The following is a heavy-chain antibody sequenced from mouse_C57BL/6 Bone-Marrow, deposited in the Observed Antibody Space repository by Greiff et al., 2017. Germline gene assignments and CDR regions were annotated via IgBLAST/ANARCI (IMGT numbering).Heavy chain of an antibody. CDR2: IYPGDGDT. V-gene: IGHV1-82*01. D-gene: IGHD3-2*02. CDR3: ARGTAQATRAMDY. Sequence: QVQLQQPGAELVKPGASVKLSCKASGYTFTSYWMHWVKQRPGKGLEWIGRIYPGDGDTNYNGKFKGKATLTADKSSSTAYMQLSSLTSEDSAVYFCARGTAQATRAMDYWGQGTSVTVSS. J-gene: IGHJ4*01. CDR1: GYTFTSYW.